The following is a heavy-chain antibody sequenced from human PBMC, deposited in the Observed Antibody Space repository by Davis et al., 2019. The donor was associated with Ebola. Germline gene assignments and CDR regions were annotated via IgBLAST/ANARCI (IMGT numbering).Heavy chain of an antibody. CDR1: GYTFTGYY. CDR3: ARGGGSSKRTMGY. J-gene: IGHJ4*02. D-gene: IGHD1-26*01. Sequence: AASVKVSCKASGYTFTGYYMHWVRQAPGQGLEWMGWINPNSGNTNYAQKLQGRVTMTTDTSTSTAYMELRSLRPDDTAVYYCARGGGSSKRTMGYWGQGTLVTVSS. CDR2: INPNSGNT. V-gene: IGHV1-18*04.